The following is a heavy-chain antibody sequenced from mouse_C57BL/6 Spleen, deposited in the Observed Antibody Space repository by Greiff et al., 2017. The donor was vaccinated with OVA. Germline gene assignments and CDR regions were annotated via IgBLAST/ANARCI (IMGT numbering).Heavy chain of an antibody. J-gene: IGHJ1*03. CDR3: ARPDYSNYVEWYFDV. Sequence: QVQLQQSGAELARPGASVKLSCKASGYTFTSYGISWVKQRTGQGLEWIGEIYPRSGNTYYNEKFKGKATLTADKSSSTAYMELRSLTSEDSAVYFCARPDYSNYVEWYFDVWGTGTTVTVSS. D-gene: IGHD2-5*01. CDR1: GYTFTSYG. CDR2: IYPRSGNT. V-gene: IGHV1-81*01.